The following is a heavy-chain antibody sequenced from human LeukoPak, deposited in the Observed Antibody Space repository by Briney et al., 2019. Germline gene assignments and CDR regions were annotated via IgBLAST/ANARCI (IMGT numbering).Heavy chain of an antibody. J-gene: IGHJ4*02. V-gene: IGHV3-30-3*01. Sequence: GGSLRLSCAASGFTFSSYGMHWVRQAPGKGLEWVAVISYDGSNLDYADSVKGRFTISRDTSKNTLYLQMNSLRAEDTAVYYCARDGEGVLGFDYWGQGTLVTVSS. D-gene: IGHD2-21*01. CDR1: GFTFSSYG. CDR2: ISYDGSNL. CDR3: ARDGEGVLGFDY.